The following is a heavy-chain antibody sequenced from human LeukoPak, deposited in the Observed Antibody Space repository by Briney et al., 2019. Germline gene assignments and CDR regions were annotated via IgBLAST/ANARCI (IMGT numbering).Heavy chain of an antibody. CDR2: FHYSGST. D-gene: IGHD6-13*01. CDR3: ARGSSWSYYFDY. V-gene: IGHV4-59*01. CDR1: GDSISSYY. Sequence: PSETLSLTCAVSGDSISSYYWSWIRQPPGKGLEWIGYFHYSGSTNYSPSLKSRVTISMDTSKNQFSLKVSSVTAADTAVYYCARGSSWSYYFDYWGQGTLVTVSS. J-gene: IGHJ4*02.